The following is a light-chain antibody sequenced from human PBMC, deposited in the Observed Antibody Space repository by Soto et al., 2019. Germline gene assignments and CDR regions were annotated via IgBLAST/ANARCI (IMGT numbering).Light chain of an antibody. Sequence: EIVMTQSPATLSVSPGDRATLSCRASQSVSSNLAWFQQKPGQAPRLLIYGASTRATGITARFSGSGSGTEFTLTISGLQSEDFAVYYCQKYNNWPLTFGQGTKVDIK. CDR1: QSVSSN. J-gene: IGKJ1*01. CDR2: GAS. V-gene: IGKV3-15*01. CDR3: QKYNNWPLT.